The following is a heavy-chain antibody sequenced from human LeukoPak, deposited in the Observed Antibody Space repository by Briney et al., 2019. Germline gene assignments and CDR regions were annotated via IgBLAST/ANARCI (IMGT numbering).Heavy chain of an antibody. CDR1: GFTFSSYG. D-gene: IGHD2-8*01. CDR2: ISGSGGST. V-gene: IGHV3-23*01. J-gene: IGHJ4*02. Sequence: GGTLRLSCAASGFTFSSYGMSWVRQAPGKGLEWVSVISGSGGSTYYTASVKGRFTISRDNSKNTLYLQMNSLRAEDTAVYYCANRLRYWGQGTLVTVSS. CDR3: ANRLRY.